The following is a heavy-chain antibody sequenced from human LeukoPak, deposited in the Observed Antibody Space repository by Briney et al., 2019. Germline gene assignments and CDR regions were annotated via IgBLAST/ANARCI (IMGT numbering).Heavy chain of an antibody. Sequence: SVKVSCKASGGTFSSYAISWVRQAPGQGLEWMGRIIPILGIANYAQKFQGRVTITADKSTSTAYMELSSLRSEDTAVYYCARSHGTGYSSSWFSDYWGQGTLVTVSS. CDR2: IIPILGIA. CDR1: GGTFSSYA. D-gene: IGHD6-13*01. CDR3: ARSHGTGYSSSWFSDY. J-gene: IGHJ4*02. V-gene: IGHV1-69*04.